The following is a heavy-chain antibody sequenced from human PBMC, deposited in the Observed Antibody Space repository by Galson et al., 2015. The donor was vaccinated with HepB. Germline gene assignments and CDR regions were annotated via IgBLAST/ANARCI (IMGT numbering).Heavy chain of an antibody. CDR3: AKNSGSSWFVPYHFDS. V-gene: IGHV3-23*01. CDR2: ISGSGGST. J-gene: IGHJ4*02. Sequence: SLRLSCAASRFTFSNYVMNWVRQAPGKGLEWVSSISGSGGSTYYAGSVKGRFTISRDNSKNTLYLQMHSLRAEDTAVYYCAKNSGSSWFVPYHFDSWGQGTLVTVSS. CDR1: RFTFSNYV. D-gene: IGHD6-13*01.